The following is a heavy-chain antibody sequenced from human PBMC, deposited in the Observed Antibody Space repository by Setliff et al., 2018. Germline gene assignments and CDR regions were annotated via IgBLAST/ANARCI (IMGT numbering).Heavy chain of an antibody. Sequence: RASVKVSCKASGYTFTSYDINWVRQATGQGLEWMGWMNPNSGNTGYAQKFQGRVTMTRNTSISTAYMELSSPRSEDTAVYYCARGLTYYYDSSVRFLDAFDIWGQGTMVTVSS. CDR1: GYTFTSYD. D-gene: IGHD3-22*01. CDR3: ARGLTYYYDSSVRFLDAFDI. V-gene: IGHV1-8*01. J-gene: IGHJ3*02. CDR2: MNPNSGNT.